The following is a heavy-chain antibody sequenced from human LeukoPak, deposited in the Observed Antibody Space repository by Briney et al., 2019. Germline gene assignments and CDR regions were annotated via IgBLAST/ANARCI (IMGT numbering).Heavy chain of an antibody. V-gene: IGHV3-64*01. CDR2: ISSNGGST. J-gene: IGHJ5*02. Sequence: GGSLRLSCAASGFTFSSYAMHWVRQAPGKGLEYVSAISSNGGSTYYANSVKGRFTISRGNSKNTLYLQMGSLRAEDMAVYYCARESGNLGSWFDPWGQGTLVTVSS. D-gene: IGHD1-26*01. CDR1: GFTFSSYA. CDR3: ARESGNLGSWFDP.